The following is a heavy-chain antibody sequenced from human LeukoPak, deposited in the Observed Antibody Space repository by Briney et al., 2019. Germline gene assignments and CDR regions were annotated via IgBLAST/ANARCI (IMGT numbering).Heavy chain of an antibody. D-gene: IGHD3-22*01. CDR1: GFAFRSYW. J-gene: IGHJ4*02. V-gene: IGHV3-7*01. CDR2: INQDGSES. Sequence: PGGSLRPSCAASGFAFRSYWMSWVRQAPGKGLEWVANINQDGSESHCVDSVKGRYTISRDNAKNSLFLQMNSLRAEDTAVYYCARDWHYYDSTTYYYYFDCWGQGTLVTVSS. CDR3: ARDWHYYDSTTYYYYFDC.